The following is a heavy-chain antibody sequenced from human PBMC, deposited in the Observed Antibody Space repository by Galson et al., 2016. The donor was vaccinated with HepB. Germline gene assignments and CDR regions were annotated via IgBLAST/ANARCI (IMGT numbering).Heavy chain of an antibody. Sequence: SLRLSCAASGFTFSDYYMSWIRQAPGKGLEWVSYISSSGLSIIKYADSVKGRFTISRDNAKNSVYLHMISLTPEDTAVYYCARGASGSPPLARVKFDYWGQGARVTVSS. CDR2: ISSSGLSII. J-gene: IGHJ4*02. V-gene: IGHV3-11*01. CDR3: ARGASGSPPLARVKFDY. CDR1: GFTFSDYY. D-gene: IGHD6-6*01.